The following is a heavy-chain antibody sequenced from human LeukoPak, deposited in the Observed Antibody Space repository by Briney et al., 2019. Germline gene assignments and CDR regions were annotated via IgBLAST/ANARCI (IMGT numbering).Heavy chain of an antibody. D-gene: IGHD6-19*01. Sequence: GGSLRLSCAASGFTFDDYAMHWVRQAPGKGLEGVSGIKSDGSSTSYADSVKGRFTISRDNAKNTLYLQMNSLRAEDTAVYYCARGSAVAGTGDYWGQGTLVTVSS. CDR1: GFTFDDYA. CDR2: IKSDGSST. V-gene: IGHV3-74*01. J-gene: IGHJ4*02. CDR3: ARGSAVAGTGDY.